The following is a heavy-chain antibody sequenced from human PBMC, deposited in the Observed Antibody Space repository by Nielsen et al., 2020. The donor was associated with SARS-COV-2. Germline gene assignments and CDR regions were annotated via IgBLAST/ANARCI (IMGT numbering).Heavy chain of an antibody. Sequence: SLRLSCAASGFTFDDYAMHWVRQAPGTGLEWVSGISWNSGSIGYADSVKGRFTISRDNAKNSLYLQMNSLRAEDTALYYCAKDGHSSGWYGAPDYWGQGTLVTVSS. D-gene: IGHD6-19*01. J-gene: IGHJ4*02. V-gene: IGHV3-9*01. CDR3: AKDGHSSGWYGAPDY. CDR1: GFTFDDYA. CDR2: ISWNSGSI.